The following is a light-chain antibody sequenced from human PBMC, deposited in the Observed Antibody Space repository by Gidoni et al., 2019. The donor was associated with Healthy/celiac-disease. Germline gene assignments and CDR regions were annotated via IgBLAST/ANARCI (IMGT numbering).Light chain of an antibody. CDR1: QSISNW. Sequence: DIQMTQSPSTLSASVGDRVTITCRASQSISNWLAWFQQKPGRAPKLLIYKASSLESGVPSRFSGSGSGTEFTLTISSLQPDDFATYYCHHFHDYPWTFGQGTKVEIK. V-gene: IGKV1-5*03. CDR3: HHFHDYPWT. J-gene: IGKJ1*01. CDR2: KAS.